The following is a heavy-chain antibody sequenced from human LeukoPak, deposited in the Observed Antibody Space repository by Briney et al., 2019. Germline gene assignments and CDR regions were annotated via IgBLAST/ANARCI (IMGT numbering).Heavy chain of an antibody. V-gene: IGHV3-64*01. CDR3: ARGHEYRGYGQDY. J-gene: IGHJ4*02. D-gene: IGHD5-12*01. CDR2: IDGNGGST. Sequence: GGSPRLSCAASGFTFSSYSMNWVRQAPGKGLEYVSAIDGNGGSTYYANSVKGRFTISRDNSKNTLYLQMGSLSTEDTAVYYCARGHEYRGYGQDYWGQGTLVTVSS. CDR1: GFTFSSYS.